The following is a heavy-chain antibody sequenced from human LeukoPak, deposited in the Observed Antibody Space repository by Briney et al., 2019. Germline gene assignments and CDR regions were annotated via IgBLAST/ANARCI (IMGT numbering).Heavy chain of an antibody. V-gene: IGHV3-30*18. J-gene: IGHJ2*01. CDR2: ISHDGSNK. CDR1: GFTFSSYG. Sequence: GGSLRLSCAASGFTFSSYGMHWVRQAPGKGLEWVAVISHDGSNKYYADSVKGRFTISRDNSKNTLYLQMNSLRAEDTAVYYCAKDWGIAVAGTGWYFDLWGRGTLVTVSS. D-gene: IGHD6-19*01. CDR3: AKDWGIAVAGTGWYFDL.